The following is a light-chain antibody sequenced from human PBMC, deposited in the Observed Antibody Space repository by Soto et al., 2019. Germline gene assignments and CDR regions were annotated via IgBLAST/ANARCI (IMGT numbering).Light chain of an antibody. J-gene: IGKJ5*01. CDR1: QSVSSY. CDR2: DAS. V-gene: IGKV3-11*01. CDR3: QQRGT. Sequence: EIVLTQSPATLSLSPGERATLSCRASQSVSSYLAWYQQKPGQAPRLLIYDASNRATGIPARFSGSGSGTDCTLTISSLEPEDFAVYYCQQRGTFGQGTRLEIK.